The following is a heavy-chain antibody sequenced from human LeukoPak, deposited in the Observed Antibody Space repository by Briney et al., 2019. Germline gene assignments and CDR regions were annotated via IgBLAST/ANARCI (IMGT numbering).Heavy chain of an antibody. D-gene: IGHD3-10*01. V-gene: IGHV4-30-4*01. CDR3: ARDWPSGYGSGSRFYYYGMDI. Sequence: TSQTLSLTCTVSGGSISSGDYYWSWIRQPPGKGLEWIGYIYYSGSTYYNPSLKSRVTISVDTSKNQFSLKLSSVTAADTAVYYCARDWPSGYGSGSRFYYYGMDIWGQGTTVTVSS. CDR1: GGSISSGDYY. J-gene: IGHJ6*02. CDR2: IYYSGST.